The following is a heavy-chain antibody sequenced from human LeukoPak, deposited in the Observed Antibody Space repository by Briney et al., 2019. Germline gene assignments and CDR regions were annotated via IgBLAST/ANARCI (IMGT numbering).Heavy chain of an antibody. CDR3: ARELGGRFCTNGVCLGYGMDV. J-gene: IGHJ6*02. CDR1: GGSISSYC. Sequence: PSETLSLTCTVSGGSISSYCWSWIRQPAGKGLEWIGRIYTSGSTNYNPSLKSRVTMSVDTSKNQFSLKLSSVAAADTAVYYCARELGGRFCTNGVCLGYGMDVWGQGTTVTVSS. CDR2: IYTSGST. D-gene: IGHD2-8*01. V-gene: IGHV4-4*07.